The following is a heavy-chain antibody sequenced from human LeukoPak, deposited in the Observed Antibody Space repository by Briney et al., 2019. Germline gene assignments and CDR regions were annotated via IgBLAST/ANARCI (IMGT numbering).Heavy chain of an antibody. D-gene: IGHD6-6*01. V-gene: IGHV3-53*01. CDR2: IYSGGSP. CDR1: GFTVSSNY. J-gene: IGHJ6*02. Sequence: GGSLRLSCAASGFTVSSNYMSWVRQAPGKGLEWVSVIYSGGSPYYAASVKGRFIISRDNSKNTLYLQMNSLRAEDTAVYYCARDRIAARPGDYYYYGMDVWGQGTTVTVSS. CDR3: ARDRIAARPGDYYYYGMDV.